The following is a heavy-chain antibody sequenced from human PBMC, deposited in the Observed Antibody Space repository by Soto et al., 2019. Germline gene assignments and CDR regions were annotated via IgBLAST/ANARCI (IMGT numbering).Heavy chain of an antibody. Sequence: QVQLVQSGAEVKKPGASVKVSCKASGYTFTSYGISWVRQAPGQGLEWMGWISAYNGNTNYAQKLQGRVPMTTDTSTSTADMELRSLRTDDAAVYYCASSLLVGYGLEGESDWGQGTLVTVSS. V-gene: IGHV1-18*01. J-gene: IGHJ4*02. CDR2: ISAYNGNT. D-gene: IGHD5-18*01. CDR1: GYTFTSYG. CDR3: ASSLLVGYGLEGESD.